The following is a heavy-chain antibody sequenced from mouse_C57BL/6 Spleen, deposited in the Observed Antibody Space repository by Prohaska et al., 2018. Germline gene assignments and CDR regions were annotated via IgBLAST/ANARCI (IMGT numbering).Heavy chain of an antibody. V-gene: IGHV1-26*01. CDR3: SNYDGYYRGFDY. J-gene: IGHJ2*01. D-gene: IGHD2-3*01. Sequence: EVQLQQSGPELVKPGASVKISCKASGYTFTDYYMNWVKQSHGKSHEWIGNINPKNGGTSYNQKCKGKATLTVDKSSSTDYMELRSLTSEDSAVYYCSNYDGYYRGFDYGGQGTTLTVSS. CDR1: GYTFTDYY. CDR2: INPKNGGT.